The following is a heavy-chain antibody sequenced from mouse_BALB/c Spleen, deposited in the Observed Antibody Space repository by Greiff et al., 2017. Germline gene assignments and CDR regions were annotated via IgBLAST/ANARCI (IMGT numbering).Heavy chain of an antibody. V-gene: IGHV5-6-5*01. J-gene: IGHJ4*01. CDR3: ARGDGYDYDYAMDY. CDR1: GFTFSSYA. CDR2: ISSGGST. Sequence: DVKLQESGGGLVKPGGSLKLSCAASGFTFSSYAMSWVRQTPEKRLEWVASISSGGSTYYPDSVKGRFTISRDNARNILYLQMSSLRSEDTAMYYCARGDGYDYDYAMDYWGQGTSVTVSS. D-gene: IGHD2-4*01.